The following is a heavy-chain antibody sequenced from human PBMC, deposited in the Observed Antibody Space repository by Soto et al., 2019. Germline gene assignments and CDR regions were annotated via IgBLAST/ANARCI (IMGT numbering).Heavy chain of an antibody. V-gene: IGHV3-33*01. CDR3: VRDDYDYIWGSSRRGYYFDY. CDR2: IWYDANDK. CDR1: GFSFSSYG. Sequence: QVQMVESGGGVVQPGRSLRLSCAASGFSFSSYGMHWVRQAPGKGLEWVAVIWYDANDKYYADSVKGRFTISRDNFKNTLYLQMNSLRAEDTAVYYCVRDDYDYIWGSSRRGYYFDYWGQGTLVTVSS. D-gene: IGHD3-16*02. J-gene: IGHJ4*02.